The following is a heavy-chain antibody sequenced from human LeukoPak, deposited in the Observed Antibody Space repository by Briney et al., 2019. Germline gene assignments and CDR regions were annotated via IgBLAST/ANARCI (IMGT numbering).Heavy chain of an antibody. CDR3: ARHLAGLQFETFDY. J-gene: IGHJ4*02. CDR2: INPNSGGT. Sequence: ASVKVSCKASGYTFTGYYMHWVRQAPGQGLEWMGWINPNSGGTNYAQKFQGRVTMTRDTSISTAYMELSRLRSDDTAMYYCARHLAGLQFETFDYWGQGTLVTVSS. CDR1: GYTFTGYY. D-gene: IGHD5-24*01. V-gene: IGHV1-2*02.